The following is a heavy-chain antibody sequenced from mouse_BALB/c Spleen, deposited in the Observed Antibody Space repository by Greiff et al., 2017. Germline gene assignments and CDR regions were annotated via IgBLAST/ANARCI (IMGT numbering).Heavy chain of an antibody. CDR1: GYTFTSYW. CDR3: AGDGYYDAMDY. CDR2: IYPGDGDT. J-gene: IGHJ4*01. Sequence: QVHVKQSGAELARPGASVKLSCKASGYTFTSYWMQWVKQRPGQGLEWIGAIYPGDGDTRYTQKFKGKATLTADKSSSTAYMQLSSLASEDSAVYYCAGDGYYDAMDYWGQGTSVTVSS. V-gene: IGHV1-87*01. D-gene: IGHD2-3*01.